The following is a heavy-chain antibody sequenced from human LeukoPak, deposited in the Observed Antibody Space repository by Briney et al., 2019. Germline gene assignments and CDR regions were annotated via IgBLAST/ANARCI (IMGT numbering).Heavy chain of an antibody. CDR2: ISYDGSNK. D-gene: IGHD6-19*01. V-gene: IGHV3-30*03. CDR3: AAQWLVSG. Sequence: GGSLRLSCAASGFSFSRYGMHWVRQAPGKGLEWVAVISYDGSNKYYADAVKGRFTISRDNSKNTLYLQMNSLTADDTAVYYCAAQWLVSGGGQGTLVTVSS. CDR1: GFSFSRYG. J-gene: IGHJ4*02.